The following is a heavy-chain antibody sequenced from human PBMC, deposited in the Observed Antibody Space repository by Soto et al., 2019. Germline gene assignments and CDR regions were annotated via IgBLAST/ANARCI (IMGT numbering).Heavy chain of an antibody. CDR2: ISSSSSTI. Sequence: EVQLVESGGGLVQPGGSLRLSCAASGFTFSSYSMNWVRQAPGKGLEWVSYISSSSSTIYYADSVKGRFTISRDNAKNLLFLQIDRLRGEGTAVYYCSGDHDYGDFGRLVGPWGQGTLVTVSS. CDR3: SGDHDYGDFGRLVGP. V-gene: IGHV3-48*01. J-gene: IGHJ5*02. D-gene: IGHD4-17*01. CDR1: GFTFSSYS.